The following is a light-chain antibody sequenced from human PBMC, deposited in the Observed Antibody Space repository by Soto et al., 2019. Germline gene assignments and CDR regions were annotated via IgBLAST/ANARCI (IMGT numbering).Light chain of an antibody. CDR2: GAS. J-gene: IGKJ5*01. CDR3: QQYYSYPIT. Sequence: DIKMTQSPSSLSASVGDRVTITCRASQYIGDFLNWYQQTPGKPPKLLIFGASNLHIGVPSRFSGSGSGTDFTLTISCLQSEDFATYYCQQYYSYPITFGQGTRLEIK. CDR1: QYIGDF. V-gene: IGKV1-39*01.